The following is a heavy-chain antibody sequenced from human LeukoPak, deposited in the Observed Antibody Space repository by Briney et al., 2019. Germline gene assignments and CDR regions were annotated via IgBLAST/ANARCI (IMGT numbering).Heavy chain of an antibody. CDR3: AKDSHDSSGYYYLRFDP. CDR2: ISGSGGST. Sequence: GGSLRLSCAASGFTVSSNYMSWVRQAPGKGLEWVSAISGSGGSTYYADSVKGRFTISRDNSKNTLYLQMNSLRAEDTAVYYCAKDSHDSSGYYYLRFDPWGQGTLVTVSS. J-gene: IGHJ5*02. V-gene: IGHV3-23*01. CDR1: GFTVSSNY. D-gene: IGHD3-22*01.